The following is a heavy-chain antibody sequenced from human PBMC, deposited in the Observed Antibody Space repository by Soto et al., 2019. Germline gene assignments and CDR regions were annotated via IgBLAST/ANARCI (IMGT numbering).Heavy chain of an antibody. J-gene: IGHJ4*02. V-gene: IGHV3-33*01. Sequence: QVQLVESGGGVVQPGTSLRLSCAASGFTISTHGMHWVRQAPGKGLEWVANIWYDGSNKFYADSVKGRFTISKDNSKNTLYVEMNSQRAEDTAVYYCAAATTWNFHFHYWGQGTQVTVSS. CDR3: AAATTWNFHFHY. CDR2: IWYDGSNK. CDR1: GFTISTHG. D-gene: IGHD1-7*01.